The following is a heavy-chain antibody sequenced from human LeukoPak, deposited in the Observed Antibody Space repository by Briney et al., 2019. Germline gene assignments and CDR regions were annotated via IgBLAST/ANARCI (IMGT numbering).Heavy chain of an antibody. Sequence: GGSLRLSCEASGFTFSSYWIHWVRQAPGEGLVCVSRINGDGSTTNYADSVKGRFSISRDSARNTVYLQMNSLRAEDTAVYYCAASITMFDYWGQGTLVTVSS. CDR1: GFTFSSYW. CDR2: INGDGSTT. D-gene: IGHD3-10*01. J-gene: IGHJ4*02. CDR3: AASITMFDY. V-gene: IGHV3-74*01.